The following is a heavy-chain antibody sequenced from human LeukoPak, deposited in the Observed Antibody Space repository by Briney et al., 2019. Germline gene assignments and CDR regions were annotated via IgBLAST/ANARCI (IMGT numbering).Heavy chain of an antibody. J-gene: IGHJ5*02. CDR1: GYTFTGYY. Sequence: GASVKVSCKASGYTFTGYYMHWVRQAPGQGLEWMGWINPNSGGTNYAQKLQDRVTMTTDTSTTTAYMELRSLRSDDTAVYYCARASSKSSSWYNWFDPWGQGTLVTVSS. CDR3: ARASSKSSSWYNWFDP. V-gene: IGHV1-2*02. CDR2: INPNSGGT. D-gene: IGHD6-13*01.